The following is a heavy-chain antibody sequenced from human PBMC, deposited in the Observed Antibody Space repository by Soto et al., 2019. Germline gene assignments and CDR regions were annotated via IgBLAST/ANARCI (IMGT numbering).Heavy chain of an antibody. CDR3: AKAGYSYGFWSVYFDY. CDR2: ISYDGSNK. D-gene: IGHD5-18*01. J-gene: IGHJ4*02. CDR1: GFPFSSYG. Sequence: PGGSLRLSCAASGFPFSSYGMHWVRQAPGKGLEWVAVISYDGSNKYYADSVKGRFTISRDNSKNTLYLQMNSLRAEDTAVYYCAKAGYSYGFWSVYFDYWGQGTLVTVSS. V-gene: IGHV3-30*18.